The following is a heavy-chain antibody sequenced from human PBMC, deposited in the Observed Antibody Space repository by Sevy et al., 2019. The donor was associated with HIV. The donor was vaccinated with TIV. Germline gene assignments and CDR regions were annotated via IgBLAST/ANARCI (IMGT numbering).Heavy chain of an antibody. J-gene: IGHJ4*02. CDR1: GFTYS. CDR3: ASQRGGYERLYYFDS. D-gene: IGHD5-12*01. CDR2: ISDSSANI. V-gene: IGHV3-48*01. Sequence: GGSLRLSCVASGFTYSMNWVRQAPGKGLEWVSYISDSSANIHYADSVKGRFTISRDNAKNSLYLQMNTLRAEDTAVYYCASQRGGYERLYYFDSWGQRTLVTVSS.